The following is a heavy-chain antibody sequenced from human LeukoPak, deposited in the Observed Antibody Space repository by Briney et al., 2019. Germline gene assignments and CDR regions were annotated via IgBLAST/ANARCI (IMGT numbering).Heavy chain of an antibody. Sequence: SETLSLTCTVSGGSISSSSYYWGWIRQPPGKGLEWIGGIYYSGSTYYNPSLKSRVTISVDTSKNQFSLKLSSVTAADTAVYYCARDDKDYYYYYGMDVWGQGTTVTVSS. CDR2: IYYSGST. V-gene: IGHV4-39*07. CDR1: GGSISSSSYY. J-gene: IGHJ6*02. CDR3: ARDDKDYYYYYGMDV.